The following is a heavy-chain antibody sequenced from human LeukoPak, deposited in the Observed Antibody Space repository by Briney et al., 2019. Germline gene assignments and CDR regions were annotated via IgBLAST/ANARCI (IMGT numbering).Heavy chain of an antibody. CDR2: IYTSGST. CDR3: ARPGFTRYSGSYYRAFDI. D-gene: IGHD1-26*01. V-gene: IGHV4-4*07. J-gene: IGHJ3*02. CDR1: GGSISSYY. Sequence: SETLSLTCTVSGGSISSYYWSWIRQPAGKGLEWIGRIYTSGSTNYNPSLKSRVTMSVDTSKNQFSLKLSSVTAADTAVYYCARPGFTRYSGSYYRAFDIWGQGTMVTVSS.